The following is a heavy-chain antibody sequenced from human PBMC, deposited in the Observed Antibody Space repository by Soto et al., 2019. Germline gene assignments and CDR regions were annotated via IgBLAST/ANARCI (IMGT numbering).Heavy chain of an antibody. J-gene: IGHJ5*02. Sequence: SETLSLTCTVSGGSISSYYWSWIRQPPGKGLEWIGYIYYSGSTNYNPSLKSRVTISVDTSKNQFSLKLSSVTAADTAVYYCASFTAEGGGSRTYYNLKFDPWGQGTLVTVSS. CDR1: GGSISSYY. CDR2: IYYSGST. V-gene: IGHV4-59*01. CDR3: ASFTAEGGGSRTYYNLKFDP. D-gene: IGHD3-10*01.